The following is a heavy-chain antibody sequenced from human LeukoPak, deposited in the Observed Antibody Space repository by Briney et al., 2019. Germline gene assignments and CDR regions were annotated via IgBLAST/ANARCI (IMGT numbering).Heavy chain of an antibody. V-gene: IGHV1-18*01. D-gene: IGHD3-22*01. Sequence: ASVKVSCKASGYTFTNYGISWVRQAPGQGFEWMGWISAYNGNTNYAQKLQGRVTMTTDTSTSTAYMDLRSLRSDDTAVYYCARKVDYDSSGYAPYYYYMDVWGKGTTVTISS. CDR2: ISAYNGNT. CDR1: GYTFTNYG. J-gene: IGHJ6*03. CDR3: ARKVDYDSSGYAPYYYYMDV.